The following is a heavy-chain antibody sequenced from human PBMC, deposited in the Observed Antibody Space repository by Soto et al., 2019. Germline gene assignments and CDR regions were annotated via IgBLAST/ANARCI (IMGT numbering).Heavy chain of an antibody. D-gene: IGHD2-2*01. CDR1: GYTFTGYY. V-gene: IGHV1-2*04. CDR3: ARGIVVPAATNWFDP. CDR2: INPNSGGT. J-gene: IGHJ5*02. Sequence: ASLKVSCKASGYTFTGYYMHWVRQAPGQGLEWMGWINPNSGGTNYAQKFQGWVTMTRDTSISTAYMELSRLRSDDTAVYYCARGIVVPAATNWFDPWGQGTLVTVSS.